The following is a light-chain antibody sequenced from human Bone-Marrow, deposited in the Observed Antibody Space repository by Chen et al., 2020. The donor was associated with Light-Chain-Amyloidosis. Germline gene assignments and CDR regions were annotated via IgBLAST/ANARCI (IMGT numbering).Light chain of an antibody. V-gene: IGLV2-14*01. CDR2: EVL. J-gene: IGLJ1*01. Sequence: QSALTQPASVSGSPGQSITIPCTGTSRDVGYYNYVSWSPQLPGKGPKLMIHEVLIRTSGVSVCCSGSETCHTASLTSSGLQAESEAVYVCSSFTSTSTYVFGTGTTVTVL. CDR3: SSFTSTSTYV. CDR1: SRDVGYYNY.